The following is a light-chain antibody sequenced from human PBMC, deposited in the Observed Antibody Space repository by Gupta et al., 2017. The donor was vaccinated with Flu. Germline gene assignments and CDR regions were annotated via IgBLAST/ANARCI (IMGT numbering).Light chain of an antibody. CDR1: SSDVGGYNY. V-gene: IGLV2-14*04. CDR2: DVT. J-gene: IGLJ1*01. Sequence: SSDVGGYNYVSWYQQHPGKAPKLIIYDVTTRPSGVSDRFSGSKSGNTASLTISGLQAEDEVDYYCHSYTSSSTLGVFGTGTKVTVL. CDR3: HSYTSSSTLGV.